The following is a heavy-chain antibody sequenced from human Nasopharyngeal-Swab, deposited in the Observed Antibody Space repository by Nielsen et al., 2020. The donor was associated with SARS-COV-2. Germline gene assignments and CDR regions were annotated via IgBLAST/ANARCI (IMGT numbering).Heavy chain of an antibody. CDR1: GFTFSRYW. V-gene: IGHV3-74*01. J-gene: IGHJ4*02. D-gene: IGHD3-10*01. Sequence: GESLKISCAASGFTFSRYWMHWVRHVPGKGLVWGARIDTDGSTTDHAEYVKGRFTISRDNAKNTLYLQMNSLRAEETAVYYCARGGGWFGELGIDYWGQGTLVTVSS. CDR3: ARGGGWFGELGIDY. CDR2: IDTDGSTT.